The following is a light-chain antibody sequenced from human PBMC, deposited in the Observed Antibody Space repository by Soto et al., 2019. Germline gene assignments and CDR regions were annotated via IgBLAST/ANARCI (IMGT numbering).Light chain of an antibody. CDR2: DAS. CDR3: QHRRNWPLT. Sequence: EIVLTKSPATLSLSPGERATLSCRASQSVNSYLAWYQQKPGQAPRLLIYDASNRATGIAARFSGSGSGTDVTLTISSLEPEDFAVYYCQHRRNWPLTFGGGTKVEIK. V-gene: IGKV3-11*01. J-gene: IGKJ4*01. CDR1: QSVNSY.